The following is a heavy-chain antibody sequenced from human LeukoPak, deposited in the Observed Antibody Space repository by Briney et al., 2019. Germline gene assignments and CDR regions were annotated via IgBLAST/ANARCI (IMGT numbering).Heavy chain of an antibody. J-gene: IGHJ4*02. CDR1: GVTFSSYA. CDR2: ISYDGSNK. V-gene: IGHV3-30*04. CDR3: ARGYYYGSGSYLEVIY. D-gene: IGHD3-10*01. Sequence: PGRSLRLSCAASGVTFSSYAMHWVRQAPGKGLEWVAAISYDGSNKNYADSVKGRFTISRDNSKNTLYLQMNSLRAEDTAVYYCARGYYYGSGSYLEVIYWGQGTLVTVSS.